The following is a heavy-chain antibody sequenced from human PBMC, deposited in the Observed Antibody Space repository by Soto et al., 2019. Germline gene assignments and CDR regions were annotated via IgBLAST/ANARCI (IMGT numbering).Heavy chain of an antibody. V-gene: IGHV4-34*01. CDR1: GGSFSGYY. CDR3: ARSEYVLLWFGELLQTPTFDY. CDR2: INHSGST. J-gene: IGHJ4*02. Sequence: SETLSLTCAVYGGSFSGYYWSWIRQPPGKGLEWIGEINHSGSTNYNPSLKSRVTISVDTSKNQFSLKLSSVTAADTAVYYCARSEYVLLWFGELLQTPTFDYWGQGTLVTVSS. D-gene: IGHD3-10*01.